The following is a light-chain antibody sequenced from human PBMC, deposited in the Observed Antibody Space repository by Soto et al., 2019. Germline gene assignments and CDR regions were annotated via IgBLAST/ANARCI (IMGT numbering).Light chain of an antibody. J-gene: IGKJ3*01. CDR3: QQYDNSPAT. CDR2: GTS. V-gene: IGKV3-20*01. Sequence: EVVFSQCPANLSLSPGESATLSCRASQSVSGMYLAWYQQKPGQAPRLLIYGTSNRATGIPDRFSGSGSGTDFTLTIRRLEPEDFAMSFCQQYDNSPATFGPGTKVDIK. CDR1: QSVSGMY.